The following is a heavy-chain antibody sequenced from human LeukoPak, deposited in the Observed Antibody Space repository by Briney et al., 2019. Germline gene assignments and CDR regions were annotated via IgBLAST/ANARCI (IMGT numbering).Heavy chain of an antibody. CDR1: GYTFTSYG. V-gene: IGHV1-18*01. CDR2: ISAYNGST. D-gene: IGHD2-21*02. Sequence: ASVKVSCKASGYTFTSYGISWVRQAPGQGLEWMGWISAYNGSTNYAQKLQGRVTMTTDTSTSTAYMELRSLRSDDTAVYYCARGPVCGDCYSRAFDIWGQGTMVTVSS. CDR3: ARGPVCGDCYSRAFDI. J-gene: IGHJ3*02.